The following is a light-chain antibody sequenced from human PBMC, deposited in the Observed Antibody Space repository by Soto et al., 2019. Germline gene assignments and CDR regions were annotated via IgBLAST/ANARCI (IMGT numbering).Light chain of an antibody. CDR1: QSISSY. CDR3: QQSYSTPP. J-gene: IGKJ1*01. Sequence: DIHITQSPSSVSASVSERVTITCRASQSISSYLNWYQQKPGKAPKLLIYAASSLQSGVPSRFSGSGSGTDFTLTISSLQPEDFATYYCQQSYSTPPFGQGTKVDI. CDR2: AAS. V-gene: IGKV1-39*01.